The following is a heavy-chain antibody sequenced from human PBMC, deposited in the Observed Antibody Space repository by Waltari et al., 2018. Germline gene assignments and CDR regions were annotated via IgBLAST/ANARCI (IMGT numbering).Heavy chain of an antibody. CDR1: GFSFGDYG. J-gene: IGHJ4*02. CDR3: ARDFRSGYSIDL. CDR2: ITWNGGQT. Sequence: AQLVESGGNIVRPGVSLRIPCAATGFSFGDYGMGWVRQAPGKGLEWVSGITWNGGQTGYAESVKGRFTISRDDGKKSLYLQMNSLSDDDTALYYCARDFRSGYSIDLWGQGTLVTVSA. D-gene: IGHD6-13*01. V-gene: IGHV3-20*04.